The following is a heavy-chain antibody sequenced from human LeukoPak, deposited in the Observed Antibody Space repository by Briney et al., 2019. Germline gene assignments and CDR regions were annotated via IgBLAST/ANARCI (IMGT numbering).Heavy chain of an antibody. CDR2: ISGSGGST. D-gene: IGHD2-2*01. CDR1: GFTFSSYA. CDR3: AKGGPSVVVPAAAGFDY. J-gene: IGHJ4*02. V-gene: IGHV3-23*01. Sequence: GGSLRLSCAASGFTFSSYAMSWVRQAPGKGLEWVSAISGSGGSTYYADSVKGRFTISRDNSKNTLYLQMSSLRAEDTAVYYCAKGGPSVVVPAAAGFDYWGQGTLVTVSS.